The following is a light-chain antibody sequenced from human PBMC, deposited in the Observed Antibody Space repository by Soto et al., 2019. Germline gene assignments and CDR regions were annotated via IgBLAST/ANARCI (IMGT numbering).Light chain of an antibody. Sequence: EIVLTQSPATRSLSPGERATLSCRASQSVSSYLAWYQQKPGQAPRLLIYNASNRATGIPARFSGSGSGTDCTLTISSLEPEDFAVYYCQQRSNWPLTFGGGTKVEIK. V-gene: IGKV3-11*01. CDR2: NAS. CDR3: QQRSNWPLT. CDR1: QSVSSY. J-gene: IGKJ4*01.